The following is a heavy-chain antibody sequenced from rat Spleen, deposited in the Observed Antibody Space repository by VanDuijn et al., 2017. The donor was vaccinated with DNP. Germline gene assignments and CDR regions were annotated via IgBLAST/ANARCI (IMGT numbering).Heavy chain of an antibody. J-gene: IGHJ4*01. Sequence: QVQLQQSGAELAKPGSSVKISCKASGFTFTSYSIHWIKQTTGQALEWTGYIDPRSGNTQYNEKFKDKATLTVDKSSNTAYMQLSSLTPDDSAVYYCARRAPTRDYAMDAWGQGTSVTVSS. CDR2: IDPRSGNT. CDR1: GFTFTSYS. CDR3: ARRAPTRDYAMDA. D-gene: IGHD1-4*01. V-gene: IGHV1-43*01.